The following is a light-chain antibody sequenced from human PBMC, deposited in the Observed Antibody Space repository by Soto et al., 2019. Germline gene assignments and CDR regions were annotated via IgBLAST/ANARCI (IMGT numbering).Light chain of an antibody. CDR3: QKYNNWPPIT. V-gene: IGKV3-15*01. Sequence: EIVMTQSPATLSVSPGERATLSCRASQSISSNLAWYQQKPGLAPRLLISGASTRATGVPARFSGSGSGTEFTLTISSLQSEDFAVYYCQKYNNWPPITLGQGTRLEIK. CDR2: GAS. CDR1: QSISSN. J-gene: IGKJ5*01.